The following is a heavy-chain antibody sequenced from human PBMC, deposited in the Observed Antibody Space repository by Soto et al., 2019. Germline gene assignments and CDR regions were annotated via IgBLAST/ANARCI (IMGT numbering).Heavy chain of an antibody. D-gene: IGHD1-26*01. V-gene: IGHV1-3*01. CDR1: GYTFTSYA. Sequence: QVQLVQSGAEVKKPGASVKVSCKASGYTFTSYAMHWVRQAPGQRLEWMGWINAGNGNTKYSQKFQGRVTITRDTSATTAYMELSSLRSEDTAVYYCARGEFLSDDDYWGQGTLVTVSS. J-gene: IGHJ4*02. CDR2: INAGNGNT. CDR3: ARGEFLSDDDY.